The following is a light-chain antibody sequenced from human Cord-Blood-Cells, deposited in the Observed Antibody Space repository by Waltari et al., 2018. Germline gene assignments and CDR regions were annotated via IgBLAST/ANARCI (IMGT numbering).Light chain of an antibody. CDR3: CSYAGSSTFSYV. Sequence: QSALTQPASVSGSPGQSITISCTGTSSDVGSYNLFSWYQQHPGKAPKLMIYEVSKRPSGVSNRFSGSKSGNTASLTISGLQAEDEADYYCCSYAGSSTFSYVFGTGTKVTVL. CDR1: SSDVGSYNL. V-gene: IGLV2-23*02. J-gene: IGLJ1*01. CDR2: EVS.